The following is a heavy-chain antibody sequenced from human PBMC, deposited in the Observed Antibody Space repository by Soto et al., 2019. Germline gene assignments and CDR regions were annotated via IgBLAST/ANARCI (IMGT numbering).Heavy chain of an antibody. V-gene: IGHV1-46*01. D-gene: IGHD3-3*01. CDR2: INPSGGST. J-gene: IGHJ6*02. CDR1: GYTFTSYY. CDR3: ARALSSNDFWSGPHYVMDF. Sequence: ASVKVSCKASGYTFTSYYMHWVRQAPGQGLEWMGIINPSGGSTSYAQKFQGRVTMTRDTSTSTVYMELSSLRSEDTAVYYCARALSSNDFWSGPHYVMDFWGQGSTVIVSS.